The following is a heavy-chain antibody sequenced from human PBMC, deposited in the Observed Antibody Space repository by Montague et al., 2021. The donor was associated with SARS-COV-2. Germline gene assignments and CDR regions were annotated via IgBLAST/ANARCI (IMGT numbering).Heavy chain of an antibody. CDR2: IYTSGST. CDR3: AREGGITIFGVVIGSPYYYYMDV. J-gene: IGHJ6*03. Sequence: SETLSLTCTVSGGSISSYYWSWIRRPAGKGLEWIGRIYTSGSTNYNPSLKSRVTMSVDTSKNQFSLKLSSVTAADTAVYYCAREGGITIFGVVIGSPYYYYMDVWGKGTTVTVSS. CDR1: GGSISSYY. V-gene: IGHV4-4*07. D-gene: IGHD3-3*01.